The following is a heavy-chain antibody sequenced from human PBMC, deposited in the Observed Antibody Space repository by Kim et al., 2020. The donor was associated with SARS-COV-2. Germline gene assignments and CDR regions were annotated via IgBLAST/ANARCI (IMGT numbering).Heavy chain of an antibody. Sequence: SETLSLTCSVSGVSISSGSYYWSWIRQPAGKGLEWIGRIYSSGNTNYNSSLESRVTISADTSKNQFSLRLTSVTATDTAVYYCARAPLPYDSGGYPFDFWGQGILVTVSS. CDR1: GVSISSGSYY. J-gene: IGHJ4*02. D-gene: IGHD3-10*01. CDR2: IYSSGNT. CDR3: ARAPLPYDSGGYPFDF. V-gene: IGHV4-61*02.